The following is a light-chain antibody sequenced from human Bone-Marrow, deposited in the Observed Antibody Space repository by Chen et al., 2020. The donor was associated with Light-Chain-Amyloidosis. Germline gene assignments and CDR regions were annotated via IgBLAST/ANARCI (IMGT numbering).Light chain of an antibody. CDR1: NSNIGSNI. J-gene: IGLJ3*02. CDR2: SNN. V-gene: IGLV1-44*01. Sequence: QSVLTQPPSASGTPGQKVTISCSGSNSNIGSNIVNWYQHLPGTAPKLVIYSNNQRPAGVPDRFSGSKSGTSASLASSGLQSEDEADYYCAAWDDSLNGWVFGGGTKLTVL. CDR3: AAWDDSLNGWV.